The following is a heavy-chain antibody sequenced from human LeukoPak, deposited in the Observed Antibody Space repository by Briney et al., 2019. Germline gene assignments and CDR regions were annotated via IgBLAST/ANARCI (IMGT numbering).Heavy chain of an antibody. CDR3: ARAKHLLGYCSSTSCYGN. D-gene: IGHD2-2*01. V-gene: IGHV1-46*01. J-gene: IGHJ4*02. CDR2: INPSGGST. CDR1: GYTFTSYY. Sequence: GASVKASCKASGYTFTSYYMHWVRQAPGQGLEWMGIINPSGGSTSYAQKFQGRVTMTRDTSTSTVYMELSSLRSEDTAVYYCARAKHLLGYCSSTSCYGNWGQGTLVTVSS.